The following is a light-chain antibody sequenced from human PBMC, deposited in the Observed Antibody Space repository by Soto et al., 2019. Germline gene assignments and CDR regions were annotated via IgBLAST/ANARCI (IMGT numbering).Light chain of an antibody. CDR3: QQYGSSPWT. Sequence: ETVLTQSPGSLSLSPGERAILSCRASQSVRSSSLAWYQQIPGRSPRVLIYGASSRATGIPDRFSGSGSGTDFTLTISRLEPADFAVYYCQQYGSSPWTFGQGTKVEI. V-gene: IGKV3-20*01. J-gene: IGKJ1*01. CDR2: GAS. CDR1: QSVRSSS.